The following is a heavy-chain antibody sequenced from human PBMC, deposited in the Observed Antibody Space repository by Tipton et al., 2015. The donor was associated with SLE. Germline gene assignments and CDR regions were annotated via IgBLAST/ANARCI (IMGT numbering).Heavy chain of an antibody. D-gene: IGHD3-16*01. CDR3: ARAIGVNYFNF. J-gene: IGHJ4*02. CDR1: GDSISNNNYY. Sequence: LRLSCALSGDSISNNNYYWGWIRQPPGKGLEWIGNINYSGTTYFNPSLKTRVTISVDRSMVHFSLRLTSVTAADTAVYYCARAIGVNYFNFWGQGILVSVSP. CDR2: INYSGTT. V-gene: IGHV4-39*02.